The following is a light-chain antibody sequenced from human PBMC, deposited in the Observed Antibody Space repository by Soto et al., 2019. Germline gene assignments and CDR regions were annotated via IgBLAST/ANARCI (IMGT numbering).Light chain of an antibody. Sequence: EIVLTQSPGTLSLSPGERATLSCRASQSVSSSYLAWYQQKPGQAPRILIYGASSRATGITDRFSGSGSGTDFTLTISRLETEDFAVYYCQQYGSSPRTFGQGTKVEI. CDR3: QQYGSSPRT. CDR2: GAS. CDR1: QSVSSSY. V-gene: IGKV3-20*01. J-gene: IGKJ1*01.